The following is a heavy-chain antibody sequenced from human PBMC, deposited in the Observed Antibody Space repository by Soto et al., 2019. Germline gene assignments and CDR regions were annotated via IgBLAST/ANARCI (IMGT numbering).Heavy chain of an antibody. CDR2: ISPSGTT. CDR3: ATSLWFGTQPEI. Sequence: TETLSRTCAGYGGSFSNNYWTWFRQPPGKGLEWIGEISPSGTTKYVPSLKSRGTISVDTSRKQFFLKATSVSAADTAVYYCATSLWFGTQPEIWGPGTLVTVSS. J-gene: IGHJ4*02. D-gene: IGHD3-10*01. V-gene: IGHV4-34*01. CDR1: GGSFSNNY.